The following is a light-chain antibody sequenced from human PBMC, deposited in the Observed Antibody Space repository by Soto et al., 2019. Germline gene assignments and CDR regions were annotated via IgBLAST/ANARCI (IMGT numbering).Light chain of an antibody. Sequence: DIQMTQSPSSLSASLGDPVTLSCRPSQSISTYFNWYQQKPGKAPSLLIYTASSLHSGVPSRFSGSGSGTDFTLTISSLQPEDFATYYCQQSYSTPITFGQGTRLEIK. CDR1: QSISTY. J-gene: IGKJ5*01. CDR3: QQSYSTPIT. CDR2: TAS. V-gene: IGKV1-39*01.